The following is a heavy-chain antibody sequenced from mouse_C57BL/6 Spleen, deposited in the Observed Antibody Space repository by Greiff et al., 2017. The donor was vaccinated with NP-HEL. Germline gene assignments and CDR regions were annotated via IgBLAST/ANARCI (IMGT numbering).Heavy chain of an antibody. CDR1: GFTFSDYG. CDR3: ARRGYYGSSPLYYYAMDY. D-gene: IGHD1-1*01. J-gene: IGHJ4*01. V-gene: IGHV5-17*01. CDR2: ISSGSSTI. Sequence: EVKLMESGGGLVKPGGSLKLSCAASGFTFSDYGMHWVRQAPEKGLEWVAYISSGSSTIYYAVTVKGRFTISRDNAKNTLFLQMTSLRSEDTAMYYCARRGYYGSSPLYYYAMDYWGQGTSVTVSS.